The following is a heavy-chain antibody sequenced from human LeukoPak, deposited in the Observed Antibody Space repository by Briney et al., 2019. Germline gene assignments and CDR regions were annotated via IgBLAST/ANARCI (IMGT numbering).Heavy chain of an antibody. Sequence: GGSLRLSCAASGFTFSNAWMSWVRQAPGKGLEWVGRIKSKTDGGTTDYAAPVKGRFTISRDDSKNTLYLQMNSLKTEDTAVYYCTTGESGDYYYYGMDVWGQGTTVTVSS. CDR3: TTGESGDYYYYGMDV. CDR1: GFTFSNAW. V-gene: IGHV3-15*01. CDR2: IKSKTDGGTT. D-gene: IGHD3-10*01. J-gene: IGHJ6*02.